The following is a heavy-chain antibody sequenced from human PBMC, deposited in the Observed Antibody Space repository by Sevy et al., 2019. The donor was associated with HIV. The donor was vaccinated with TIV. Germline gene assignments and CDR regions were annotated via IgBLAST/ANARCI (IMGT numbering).Heavy chain of an antibody. J-gene: IGHJ4*02. CDR3: VAANTWQDY. CDR2: VNSDGSST. Sequence: HLGGSLRLSCAASGFTFSSYWMHWVRQAPGKGPVWVSGVNSDGSSTNYADSVKGRFTMSRDSAKNTLYLQMNSLRAEDTAVYFCVAANTWQDYWGQGTLVTVSS. V-gene: IGHV3-74*01. CDR1: GFTFSSYW. D-gene: IGHD2-15*01.